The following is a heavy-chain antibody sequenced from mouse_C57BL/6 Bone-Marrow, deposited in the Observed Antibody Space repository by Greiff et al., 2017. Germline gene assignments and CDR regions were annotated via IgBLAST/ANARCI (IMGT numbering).Heavy chain of an antibody. CDR2: ISNLAYSI. CDR1: GFTFSDYG. V-gene: IGHV5-15*04. J-gene: IGHJ4*01. CDR3: ARRDYYGSKGDYAMDY. D-gene: IGHD1-1*01. Sequence: EVMLVESGGGLVQPGGSLKLSCAASGFTFSDYGMAWVRQAPRKGPEWVAFISNLAYSIYYADTVTGRFTISRENAKNTLYLEMSSLRSEDTAMYYCARRDYYGSKGDYAMDYWGQGTSVTVSS.